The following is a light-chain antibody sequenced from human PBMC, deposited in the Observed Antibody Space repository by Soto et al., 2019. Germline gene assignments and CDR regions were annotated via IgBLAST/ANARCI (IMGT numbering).Light chain of an antibody. J-gene: IGLJ1*01. CDR3: AAWDGSLNRYV. V-gene: IGLV1-44*01. CDR1: TSNIRSSA. CDR2: AND. Sequence: QSVLTQPPSASGTPGQRVTISCSGSTSNIRSSAVNWYQQLPGTAPKLLIYANDQRPSGVPARFSGSKSGTSASLAISGLQSEDEADYYCAAWDGSLNRYVFAAGTKVTVL.